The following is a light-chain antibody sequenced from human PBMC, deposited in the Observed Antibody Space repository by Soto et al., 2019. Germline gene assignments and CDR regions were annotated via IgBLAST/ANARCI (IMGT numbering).Light chain of an antibody. V-gene: IGKV3-20*01. Sequence: EIVLTQSPGTLSLSPGERATLSCRASQSVSSSYLAWYQQKPGQAPRLLIYGASSRATVIPDRFSGSGSGTEFTLTISRLEPEDFAVYYCQLYGSSPWTFGQGTKVEIK. CDR2: GAS. J-gene: IGKJ1*01. CDR3: QLYGSSPWT. CDR1: QSVSSSY.